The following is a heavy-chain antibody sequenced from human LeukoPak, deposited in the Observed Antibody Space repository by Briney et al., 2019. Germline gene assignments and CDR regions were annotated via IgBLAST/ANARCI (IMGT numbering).Heavy chain of an antibody. D-gene: IGHD3-22*01. CDR2: IYHSGST. V-gene: IGHV4-30-2*01. CDR3: AKDNIDDSSGQYDY. CDR1: GGSISSGGYS. Sequence: PSETLSLTCAVSGGSISSGGYSWSWIRQPPGKGLEWIGYIYHSGSTYYNPSLKSRVTISVDRSKNQFSLKLSSVTAEDTAVYYCAKDNIDDSSGQYDYWGQGTLVTVSS. J-gene: IGHJ4*02.